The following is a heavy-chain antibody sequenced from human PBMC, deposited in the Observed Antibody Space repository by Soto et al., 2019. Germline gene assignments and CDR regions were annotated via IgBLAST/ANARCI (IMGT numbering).Heavy chain of an antibody. CDR3: ARMGDAPYYYYGLDV. D-gene: IGHD3-16*01. Sequence: QVQLVQSGAEVKKPGASVTVSCKASGYSFTRYGISWVRQAPGQGLEWMGWISGYEANTNYPENLQCGATMTNDTSTRTAHMEGCTLISDDAAVYYCARMGDAPYYYYGLDVWGQGTTVTVSS. V-gene: IGHV1-18*01. CDR2: ISGYEANT. J-gene: IGHJ6*02. CDR1: GYSFTRYG.